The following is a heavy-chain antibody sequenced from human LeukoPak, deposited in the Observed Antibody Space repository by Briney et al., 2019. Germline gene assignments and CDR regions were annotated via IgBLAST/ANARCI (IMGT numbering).Heavy chain of an antibody. CDR2: IDSGGST. V-gene: IGHV3-66*01. CDR3: ATTVTVTHDAFDI. J-gene: IGHJ3*02. CDR1: GFTVSSNY. Sequence: GGSLRLSCAASGFTVSSNYMSWVHQAPGKGLEWVSVIDSGGSTYYADSVKGRFTISRDNSKDTLYLQMNSLRAEDTAVYYCATTVTVTHDAFDIWGQGTMVTVSS. D-gene: IGHD4-17*01.